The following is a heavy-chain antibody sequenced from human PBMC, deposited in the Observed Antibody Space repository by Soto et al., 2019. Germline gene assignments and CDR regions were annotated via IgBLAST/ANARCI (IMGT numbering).Heavy chain of an antibody. V-gene: IGHV4-4*02. Sequence: QVQLQESGPGLVKPSGTLSLTCAVSGGSISSSNWWSWVRQPPGKGLDWIGEVYHSGSTNYNPSRKSRVTISVGKSRIQYSLRLSSVTAAVTAVYYCARGGGDIVLVPAASPYFDYWGQGTLVTVFS. CDR1: GGSISSSNW. J-gene: IGHJ4*02. D-gene: IGHD2-2*01. CDR2: VYHSGST. CDR3: ARGGGDIVLVPAASPYFDY.